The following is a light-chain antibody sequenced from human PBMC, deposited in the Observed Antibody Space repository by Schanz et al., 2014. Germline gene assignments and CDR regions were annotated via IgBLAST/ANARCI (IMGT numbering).Light chain of an antibody. V-gene: IGKV1-5*01. CDR1: RGLSGW. CDR3: QQYYDYPYT. Sequence: DIQLTQSPSTLSASVGDRVTITCRASRGLSGWLAWYQQKPGNAPKLLIGDTSTLASGVPSRFSGSGSGADFTLTISSLQPDDFATYFCQQYYDYPYTFGQGTKVEIK. CDR2: DTS. J-gene: IGKJ2*01.